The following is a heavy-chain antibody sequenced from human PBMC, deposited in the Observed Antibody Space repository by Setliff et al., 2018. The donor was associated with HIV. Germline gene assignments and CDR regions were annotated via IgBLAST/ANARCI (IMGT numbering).Heavy chain of an antibody. CDR3: ARTRALNASNWNPFDY. V-gene: IGHV4-34*01. D-gene: IGHD1-20*01. CDR1: GGSFSGHY. J-gene: IGHJ4*02. CDR2: IYHSGGT. Sequence: SETLSLTCAVYGGSFSGHYWSWIRQPPGRGLQWIGEIYHSGGTTYNPSLKSRATISVDRSKNQFSLKLTSLTTSDVGLYYCARTRALNASNWNPFDYWGQGTLVTVSS.